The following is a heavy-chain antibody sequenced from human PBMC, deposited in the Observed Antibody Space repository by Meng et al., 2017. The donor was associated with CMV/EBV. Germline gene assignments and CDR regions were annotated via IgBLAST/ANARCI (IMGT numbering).Heavy chain of an antibody. J-gene: IGHJ4*02. D-gene: IGHD4-23*01. V-gene: IGHV4-34*01. CDR3: ASAGDYGGNSKYYFDY. CDR1: GFTFSSYA. Sequence: GSLRLSCAASGFTFSSYAMHWVRQPPGKGLEWIGEINHSGSTNYNPSLKSRVTISVDTSKNQFSLKLSSVTAADTAVYYCASAGDYGGNSKYYFDYWGQGTLVTVSS. CDR2: INHSGST.